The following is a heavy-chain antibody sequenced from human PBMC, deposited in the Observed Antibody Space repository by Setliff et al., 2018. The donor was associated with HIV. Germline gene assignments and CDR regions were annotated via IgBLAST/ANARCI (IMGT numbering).Heavy chain of an antibody. Sequence: KTSETLSLTCAVYGGSFSGYYWSWIRQPPGKGLEWIGEINHSGSTNYNPSLKSRVTISIDTSKNQFSLKLSSVTAADTAVYYCARGASTIFGVVIPFYYYYYMDVWGKGTTVTVSS. D-gene: IGHD3-3*01. CDR2: INHSGST. CDR3: ARGASTIFGVVIPFYYYYYMDV. V-gene: IGHV4-34*01. J-gene: IGHJ6*03. CDR1: GGSFSGYY.